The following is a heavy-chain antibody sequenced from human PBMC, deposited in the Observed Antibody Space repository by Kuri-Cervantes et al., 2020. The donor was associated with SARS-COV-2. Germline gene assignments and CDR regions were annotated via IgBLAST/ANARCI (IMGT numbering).Heavy chain of an antibody. J-gene: IGHJ4*02. Sequence: GESLKISCAASGFTFSSYAMSWVRQAPGKGLEWVSAISGSGGSTYYADSVKGRFTISRDNSKNTLYLQMNSLRAEHTAVYYCAKLGSRRHYEDWGQGTLVTVSS. CDR1: GFTFSSYA. CDR2: ISGSGGST. V-gene: IGHV3-23*01. D-gene: IGHD4-17*01. CDR3: AKLGSRRHYED.